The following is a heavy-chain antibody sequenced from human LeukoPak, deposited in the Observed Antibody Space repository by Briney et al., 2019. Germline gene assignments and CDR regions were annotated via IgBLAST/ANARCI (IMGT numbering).Heavy chain of an antibody. D-gene: IGHD3-10*01. Sequence: PSETLSLTCTASGGSISSSSYFWGWIRQPPGKGLEWIGSIYYSGSTYNNPSLKSRVTMSVNTSKNQFSLNLSSVTAADTAVYYCARGPKVTRGVTNWFDPWGQGTLVTVSS. V-gene: IGHV4-39*07. CDR3: ARGPKVTRGVTNWFDP. CDR2: IYYSGST. J-gene: IGHJ5*02. CDR1: GGSISSSSYF.